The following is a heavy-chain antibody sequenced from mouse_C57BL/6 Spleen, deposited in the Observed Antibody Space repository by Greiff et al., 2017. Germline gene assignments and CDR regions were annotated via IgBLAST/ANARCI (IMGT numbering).Heavy chain of an antibody. V-gene: IGHV3-6*01. CDR2: ISYDGSN. D-gene: IGHD2-4*01. J-gene: IGHJ3*01. CDR3: ASRVVDYGGFAY. CDR1: GYSITSGYY. Sequence: DVQLQESGPGLVKPSQSLSLTCSVTGYSITSGYYWNWIRQFPGNKLEWMGYISYDGSNNYNPSLKNRISITRDTSKNQFFLKLNSVTTEDTATYYCASRVVDYGGFAYWGQGTLVTVSA.